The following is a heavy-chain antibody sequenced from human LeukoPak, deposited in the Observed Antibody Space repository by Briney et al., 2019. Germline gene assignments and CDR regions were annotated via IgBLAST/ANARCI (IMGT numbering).Heavy chain of an antibody. CDR3: ARVPYYYYYMDV. CDR1: GGSFSGYY. J-gene: IGHJ6*03. V-gene: IGHV4-34*01. Sequence: SETLSLTCAVYGGSFSGYYWSWIRQPPGKGLEWIGEINHSGSTNYNPSLKSRVTISVDKSKNQFSLKLSSVTAADTAVYYCARVPYYYYYMDVWGKGTTVTVSS. CDR2: INHSGST.